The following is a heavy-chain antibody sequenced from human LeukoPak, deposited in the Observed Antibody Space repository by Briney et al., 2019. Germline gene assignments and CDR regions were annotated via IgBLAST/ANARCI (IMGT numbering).Heavy chain of an antibody. V-gene: IGHV3-74*01. J-gene: IGHJ6*03. CDR2: INSDGSGT. CDR3: ARDRSGSNYYLDV. Sequence: GGSLRLSCAASGFTFSTQWMHWVRQAPGKGLVWVSRINSDGSGTSYADSVEGRFTISRDNAKNTLYLQMNSLRAEDTAVYYCARDRSGSNYYLDVWGKGTTVTVSS. CDR1: GFTFSTQW. D-gene: IGHD1-26*01.